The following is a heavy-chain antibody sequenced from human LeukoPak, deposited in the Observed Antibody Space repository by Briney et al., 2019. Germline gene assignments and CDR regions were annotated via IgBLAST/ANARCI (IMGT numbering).Heavy chain of an antibody. V-gene: IGHV1-18*01. CDR2: ISPHNGNR. J-gene: IGHJ4*02. CDR1: GYTFTRYG. D-gene: IGHD3-10*01. Sequence: ASVKVPCKTSGYTFTRYGVSWVRQAPGQGLEWMGWISPHNGNRDYAQKFKDRVTMTTDTSTNTVYLELRSLRPDDTAMYYCARTGYGSGSDDFDFWGQGTLVTVSS. CDR3: ARTGYGSGSDDFDF.